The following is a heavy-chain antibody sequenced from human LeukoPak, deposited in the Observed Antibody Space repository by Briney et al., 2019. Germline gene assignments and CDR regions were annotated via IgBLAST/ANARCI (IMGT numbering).Heavy chain of an antibody. V-gene: IGHV4-31*03. J-gene: IGHJ5*02. CDR1: GGSISSGGYY. CDR3: ARCRVDTMGWFDP. CDR2: IYYSGST. Sequence: PSETLSLTCTVSGGSISSGGYYWSWIRQHPGKGLEWIGYIYYSGSTYYNPSLKSRVTISVDTSKNQFSLKLSSVTAVDTAVYYCARCRVDTMGWFDPRGQGTLVTVSS. D-gene: IGHD3-10*01.